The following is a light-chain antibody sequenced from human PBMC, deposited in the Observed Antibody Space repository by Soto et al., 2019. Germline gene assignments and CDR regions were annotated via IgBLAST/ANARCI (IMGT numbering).Light chain of an antibody. J-gene: IGKJ1*01. CDR2: AAS. V-gene: IGKV1-8*01. CDR1: QGISSY. Sequence: AIRMTQSPSSLSASTGDRVTITCRASQGISSYLAWYQQKPGKAPKLLIYAASTLQSGVPSRFSGSGSGTVFTLTISSLQPEDFATYYCQQYHTLWTVGQGTKVDIK. CDR3: QQYHTLWT.